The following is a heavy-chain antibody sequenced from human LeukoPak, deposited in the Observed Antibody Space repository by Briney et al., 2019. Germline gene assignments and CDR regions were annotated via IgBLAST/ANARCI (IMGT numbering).Heavy chain of an antibody. D-gene: IGHD3-10*01. CDR3: ARRTYYYGSGSYHETHYYYYMDV. CDR1: GGSISSSNW. Sequence: SETLSLTCAVSGGSISSSNWWSWVRQPPGKGLEWIGEIYHSGSTNYNPSLKSRVTISVDKSKNQFSLKLSSVTAADTAVYYCARRTYYYGSGSYHETHYYYYMDVWGKGTTVTISS. J-gene: IGHJ6*03. V-gene: IGHV4-4*02. CDR2: IYHSGST.